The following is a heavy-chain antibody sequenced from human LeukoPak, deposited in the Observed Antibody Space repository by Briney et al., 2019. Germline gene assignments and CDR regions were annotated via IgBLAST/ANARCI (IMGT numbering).Heavy chain of an antibody. CDR3: SKDPNGEYVGAFDM. D-gene: IGHD4-17*01. V-gene: IGHV3-23*01. Sequence: GGSLRLSCTASGLTFSNYATTWVRQAPGKGLEWVSSITGSGRGTSSADSVKGHFSFSRDNSQNTVFLHMNSLRADDTALYYCSKDPNGEYVGAFDMWGPGTMGTVSS. J-gene: IGHJ3*02. CDR1: GLTFSNYA. CDR2: ITGSGRGT.